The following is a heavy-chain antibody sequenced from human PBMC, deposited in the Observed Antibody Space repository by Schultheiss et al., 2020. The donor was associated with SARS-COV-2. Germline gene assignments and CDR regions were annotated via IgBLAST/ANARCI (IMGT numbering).Heavy chain of an antibody. CDR2: IYSGGST. D-gene: IGHD1-26*01. CDR1: GFTVSSNY. CDR3: ARGTVDSGSYYDYFGH. V-gene: IGHV3-53*01. Sequence: GGSLRLSCAASGFTVSSNYMNWVRQAPGKGLEWFSVIYSGGSTYYADSVKGRFTISRDNAKNSLYLQMNSLRAEDTAVYYCARGTVDSGSYYDYFGHWGQGTLVTVSS. J-gene: IGHJ4*02.